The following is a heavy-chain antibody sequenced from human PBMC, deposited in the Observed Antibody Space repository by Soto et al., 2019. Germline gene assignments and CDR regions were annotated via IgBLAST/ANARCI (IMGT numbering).Heavy chain of an antibody. CDR1: GFTFSSND. Sequence: EVQLVESGGGLIQPGGSLRLSCAASGFTFSSNDMNWVRQAPGKGLEWVSLIYSSGSTSYADSVKGRFTISRDNSKNTLYLQMSSRRAEDTAVYYCATRPLLPGAPWGQGTMVTVSS. CDR2: IYSSGST. J-gene: IGHJ3*01. V-gene: IGHV3-53*01. CDR3: ATRPLLPGAP. D-gene: IGHD3-22*01.